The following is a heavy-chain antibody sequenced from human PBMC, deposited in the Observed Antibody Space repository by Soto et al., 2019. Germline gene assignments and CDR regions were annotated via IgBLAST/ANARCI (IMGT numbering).Heavy chain of an antibody. CDR2: ISGSGGST. D-gene: IGHD6-13*01. CDR3: ATLKGSWYPLYYGIDF. V-gene: IGHV3-23*01. CDR1: RFTFSSYA. Sequence: PGGSLRLSCAASRFTFSSYAMSWVRQAPGKGLEWVSAISGSGGSTYYADSVEGRFTISRDNAKNTLYLQMNMLRAEDTAVYYCATLKGSWYPLYYGIDFCGQGTTVTVSS. J-gene: IGHJ6*02.